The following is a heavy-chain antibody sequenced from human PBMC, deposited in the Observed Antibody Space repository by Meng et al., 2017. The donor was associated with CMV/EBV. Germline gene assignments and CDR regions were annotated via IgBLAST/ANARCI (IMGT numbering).Heavy chain of an antibody. CDR3: ASCSTSCYIGWYFDL. CDR2: IIPIFGTA. D-gene: IGHD2-2*02. J-gene: IGHJ2*01. Sequence: SVKVSCKASGGTFSSYAISWVRQAPGQGLEWMGGIIPIFGTANYAQKFQGRVTITTDESTSTAYMELSSLRSEDTAVYYCASCSTSCYIGWYFDLWGRGSLVTVSS. CDR1: GGTFSSYA. V-gene: IGHV1-69*05.